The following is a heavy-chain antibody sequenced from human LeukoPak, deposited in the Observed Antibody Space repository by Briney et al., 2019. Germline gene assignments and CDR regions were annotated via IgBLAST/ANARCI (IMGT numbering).Heavy chain of an antibody. V-gene: IGHV3-48*03. Sequence: GGSLRLSCVASGFTFSSYEMNWVRQAPGKGPEWVSYITGSSSTIYYADSVKGRFTISRDNAKNSLYLQMNSLRAEDTAVYYCAREVLGVTTINWFDPWGQGTLVTVSS. D-gene: IGHD4-11*01. CDR2: ITGSSSTI. CDR3: AREVLGVTTINWFDP. CDR1: GFTFSSYE. J-gene: IGHJ5*02.